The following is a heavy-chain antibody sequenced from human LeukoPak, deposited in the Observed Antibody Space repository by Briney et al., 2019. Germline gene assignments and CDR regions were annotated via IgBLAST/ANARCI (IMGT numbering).Heavy chain of an antibody. J-gene: IGHJ4*02. Sequence: GGSLRLSCAASGFTFSTYDFHWVRQVPGYGLEWVSGIGTLGDTYYLGSVKGRFTISRENARNSLYLQTNSLRAGDTAVYYCTRGRSFNYNDNRAHYPYWGQGTVVTVSS. CDR2: IGTLGDT. CDR1: GFTFSTYD. D-gene: IGHD3-22*01. CDR3: TRGRSFNYNDNRAHYPY. V-gene: IGHV3-13*01.